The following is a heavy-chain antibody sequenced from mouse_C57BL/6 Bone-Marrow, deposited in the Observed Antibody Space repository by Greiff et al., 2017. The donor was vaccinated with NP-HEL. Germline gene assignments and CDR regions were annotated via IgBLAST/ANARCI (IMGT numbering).Heavy chain of an antibody. CDR3: ARGGWLPRLRFAY. V-gene: IGHV1-72*01. Sequence: QVQLQQPGAELVKPGASVKLSCKASGYTFTSYWMHWVKQRPGRGLEWIGRIDPTSGGTKYNEKFKSKATLTVDKPSSTAYMQLSSLTSEDSAVYYCARGGWLPRLRFAYWGQGTLVTVSA. D-gene: IGHD2-3*01. J-gene: IGHJ3*01. CDR2: IDPTSGGT. CDR1: GYTFTSYW.